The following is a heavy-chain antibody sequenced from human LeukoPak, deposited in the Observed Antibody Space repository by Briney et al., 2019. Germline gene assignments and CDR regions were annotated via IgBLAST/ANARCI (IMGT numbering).Heavy chain of an antibody. CDR1: GGSISSYY. CDR3: ARNSNYYYGSGEDAFDI. V-gene: IGHV4-59*08. CDR2: IYYSGST. D-gene: IGHD3-10*01. J-gene: IGHJ3*02. Sequence: SETLSLTCTVSGGSISSYYWSWIRQPPGKGLEWIGYIYYSGSTNYNPSLKSRVTISVDTSKNQFSLKLSSVTAADTAVYYCARNSNYYYGSGEDAFDIWGQGTMVTVSS.